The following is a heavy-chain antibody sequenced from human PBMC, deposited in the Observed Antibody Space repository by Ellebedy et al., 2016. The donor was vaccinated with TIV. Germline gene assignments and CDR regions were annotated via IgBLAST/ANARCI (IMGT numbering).Heavy chain of an antibody. V-gene: IGHV4-39*02. CDR3: VREVTGSSRAY. Sequence: GSLRLSXSVSGGSIITSDYYWAWIRQPPGKGLEWIGSIYYTGTTYYSPSLKSRVIISIDTSKSQFSLKLSSVTAADTAMYYCVREVTGSSRAYWGQGILVTVSS. D-gene: IGHD6-6*01. CDR1: GGSIITSDYY. CDR2: IYYTGTT. J-gene: IGHJ4*02.